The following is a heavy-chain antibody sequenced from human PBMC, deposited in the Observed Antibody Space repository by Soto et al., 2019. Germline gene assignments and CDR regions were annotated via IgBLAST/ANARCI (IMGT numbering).Heavy chain of an antibody. CDR3: ARHRRTTVAKFYFDN. CDR1: GGSINSYC. Sequence: QVQLQDSGPGLVKPSETLSLTCTVSGGSINSYCWSWIRQPPGKGLEWIAYIFDSGNANYNPSLKSRVTISVDTSKNQFSLKLTSVTAADTAVYYCARHRRTTVAKFYFDNWGQGALVTVSS. CDR2: IFDSGNA. J-gene: IGHJ4*02. V-gene: IGHV4-59*08. D-gene: IGHD4-4*01.